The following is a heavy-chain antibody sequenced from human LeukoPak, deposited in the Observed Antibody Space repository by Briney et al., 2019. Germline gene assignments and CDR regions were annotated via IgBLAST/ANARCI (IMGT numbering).Heavy chain of an antibody. CDR1: GGSISTSYY. D-gene: IGHD3-16*01. Sequence: SETLSLTCTVSGGSISTSYYWSWIRQPAGKGLEWIGRIYTSGSTNYNPSLKSRVTMSVDTSKNQFSLKLSSVTAADTAVYYCARDDPTLGFDYWGQGTLVTVSS. CDR3: ARDDPTLGFDY. J-gene: IGHJ4*02. CDR2: IYTSGST. V-gene: IGHV4-4*07.